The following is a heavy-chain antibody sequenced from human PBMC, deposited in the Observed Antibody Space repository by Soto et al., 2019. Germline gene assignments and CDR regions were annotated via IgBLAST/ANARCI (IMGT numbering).Heavy chain of an antibody. CDR3: AKDSTVTTSLYSYYYGLDV. CDR2: INAGNGNT. Sequence: ASVKVSFKASGYTFTSYAMHWVRQAPGQRLEWMGWINAGNGNTKYSQKFQGRVTITRDTSASTAYMELSSLRSEDTAVYYCAKDSTVTTSLYSYYYGLDVWGQGTTVTVSS. J-gene: IGHJ6*02. D-gene: IGHD4-17*01. V-gene: IGHV1-3*01. CDR1: GYTFTSYA.